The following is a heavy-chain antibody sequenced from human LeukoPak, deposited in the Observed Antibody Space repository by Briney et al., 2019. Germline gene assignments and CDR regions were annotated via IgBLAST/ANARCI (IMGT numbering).Heavy chain of an antibody. Sequence: GGSLRLSCAASGFTFSSYAMTWVRQAPGKGLEWVSTISGSGGSTYQSDSVKGRFTISRDNSKNTLYLQMNSLRAEDTAVYYCARAVGPFDIWGQGTIVIVSS. CDR3: ARAVGPFDI. CDR1: GFTFSSYA. J-gene: IGHJ3*02. CDR2: ISGSGGST. V-gene: IGHV3-23*01. D-gene: IGHD3-16*01.